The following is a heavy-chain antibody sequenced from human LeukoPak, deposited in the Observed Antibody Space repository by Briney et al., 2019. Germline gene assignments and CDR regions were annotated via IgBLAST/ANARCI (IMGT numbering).Heavy chain of an antibody. D-gene: IGHD1-26*01. V-gene: IGHV3-21*05. CDR3: ARDHKWAFDY. CDR2: IGLGSGFV. Sequence: GGSLRLSCATSGFTLSDYSMNWVRQAPGRGLEWISYIGLGSGFVSYSDSVKGRFTISRDTARNSVDLQMNSLRADDTAVYYCARDHKWAFDYWGQGTLVTVSS. J-gene: IGHJ4*02. CDR1: GFTLSDYS.